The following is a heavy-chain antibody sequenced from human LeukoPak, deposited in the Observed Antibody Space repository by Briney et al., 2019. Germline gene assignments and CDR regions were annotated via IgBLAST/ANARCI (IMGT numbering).Heavy chain of an antibody. CDR3: ARGREMATLKAFDP. CDR1: GGSMHNCY. J-gene: IGHJ5*02. D-gene: IGHD5-24*01. CDR2: IYYCGSA. Sequence: SETLSLTCTVCGGSMHNCYWSGIRQAPGKGPEGIGYIYYCGSAVYIPSLKSRVTISVDTSKNQFSLRLSSVTAADTAVYYCARGREMATLKAFDPWGQGTLVTVSS. V-gene: IGHV4-59*01.